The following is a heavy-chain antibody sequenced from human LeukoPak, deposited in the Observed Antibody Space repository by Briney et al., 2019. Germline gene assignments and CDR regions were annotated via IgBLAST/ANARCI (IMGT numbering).Heavy chain of an antibody. J-gene: IGHJ5*02. CDR2: INHSGST. V-gene: IGHV4-34*01. CDR1: GGSFSGYY. Sequence: KSSETLSLTCAVYGGSFSGYYWSWIRQPPGKGLEWIGEINHSGSTNYNPSLKSRVTISVDTSKNQLSLKLSSVTAADTAVYYCARGWAVVPAAIHKAYNWFDPWGQGTLVTVSS. D-gene: IGHD2-2*01. CDR3: ARGWAVVPAAIHKAYNWFDP.